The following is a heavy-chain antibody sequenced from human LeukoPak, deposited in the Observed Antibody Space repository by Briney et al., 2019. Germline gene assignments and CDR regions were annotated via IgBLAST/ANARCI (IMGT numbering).Heavy chain of an antibody. CDR2: IYYSGST. Sequence: SETLSLTCTVSGGSISSYYWSWIRQPPGKGLEWIGYIYYSGSTNYNPSLKSRVTISGDTSKNQFSLKLSSVTAADTAVYYCARGRGSGSYYYGMDVWGQGTTVTVSS. CDR1: GGSISSYY. CDR3: ARGRGSGSYYYGMDV. V-gene: IGHV4-59*01. J-gene: IGHJ6*02. D-gene: IGHD3-10*01.